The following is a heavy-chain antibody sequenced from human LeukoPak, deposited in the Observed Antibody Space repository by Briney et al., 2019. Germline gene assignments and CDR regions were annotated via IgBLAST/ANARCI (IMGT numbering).Heavy chain of an antibody. Sequence: SETLSLTCAVYGGSLSGYYWTWIRQPPGKGLEWIGEINHSGSTNYNPSLKSRVTISVDTSKNQFSLKLSSVTAADTAVYYCARYLYDILTGYRSGGDYWGQGTLVTVSS. CDR1: GGSLSGYY. D-gene: IGHD3-9*01. CDR2: INHSGST. CDR3: ARYLYDILTGYRSGGDY. V-gene: IGHV4-34*01. J-gene: IGHJ4*02.